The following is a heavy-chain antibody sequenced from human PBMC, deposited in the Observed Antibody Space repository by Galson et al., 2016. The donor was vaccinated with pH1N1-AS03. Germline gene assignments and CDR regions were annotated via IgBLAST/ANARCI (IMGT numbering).Heavy chain of an antibody. V-gene: IGHV3-7*01. D-gene: IGHD5-12*01. J-gene: IGHJ4*02. CDR3: ARDLGGYDPFDY. CDR2: MNQDGSVI. Sequence: SLRLSCAATGFTVSSGYHMSWVRQAPGKGLEWVANMNQDGSVINYVESVKGRFTVSRDKAKSSLFPQINSLRVEDTAVYYCARDLGGYDPFDYWGQGTRVTVSS. CDR1: GFTVSSGYH.